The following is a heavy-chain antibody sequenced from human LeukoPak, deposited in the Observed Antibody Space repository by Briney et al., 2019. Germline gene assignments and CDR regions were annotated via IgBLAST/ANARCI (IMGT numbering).Heavy chain of an antibody. CDR3: ARPGYSSGCYYY. CDR2: INSDGSST. Sequence: PGGSLRLSCAASGYTFSSYWVHWVGQALGKGLVWVSRINSDGSSTSYADSVKGRFSISRDNAKNTLYLQMNSLRAEDTAVYYCARPGYSSGCYYYWGQGTLVTVSS. V-gene: IGHV3-74*01. CDR1: GYTFSSYW. J-gene: IGHJ4*02. D-gene: IGHD6-19*01.